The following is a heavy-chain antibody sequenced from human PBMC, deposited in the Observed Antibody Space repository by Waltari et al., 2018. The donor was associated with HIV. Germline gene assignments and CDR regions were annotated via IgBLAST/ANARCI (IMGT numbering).Heavy chain of an antibody. CDR3: ARGFFQNDLRGLFDL. Sequence: QVQLVTSGAEVKMPGASVRVSCQASGYSLIASYVHWVRQAPGQGLQWMGRINPKSGVTNYPQKFQGRVSMTRDTSSSTAYLEVTTLRSDDTAVYYCARGFFQNDLRGLFDLWGRGTLVTVSS. CDR2: INPKSGVT. V-gene: IGHV1-2*06. D-gene: IGHD3-16*01. J-gene: IGHJ2*01. CDR1: GYSLIASY.